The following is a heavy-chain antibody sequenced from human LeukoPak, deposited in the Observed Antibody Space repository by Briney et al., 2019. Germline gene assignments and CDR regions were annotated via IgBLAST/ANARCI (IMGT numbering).Heavy chain of an antibody. CDR2: MYSSGST. V-gene: IGHV4-61*02. CDR1: GGSIFSFSHY. Sequence: PSQTLSLTCTVSGGSIFSFSHYWSWIRQPAGKGLEWIGRMYSSGSTTYNPSLSGRVTISRDTSKDQFSLKLSSVTAADTAVYYCARGDMTPYYYYYMDVWGKGTTVTISS. J-gene: IGHJ6*03. D-gene: IGHD2-15*01. CDR3: ARGDMTPYYYYYMDV.